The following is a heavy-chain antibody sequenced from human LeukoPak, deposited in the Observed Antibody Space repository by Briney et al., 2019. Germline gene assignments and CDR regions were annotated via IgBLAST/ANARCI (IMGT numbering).Heavy chain of an antibody. J-gene: IGHJ4*02. V-gene: IGHV4-4*07. CDR3: ARYPYPGYFDY. CDR1: GVSISSYY. Sequence: SETLSLTCTVSGVSISSYYWSWIRQPAGKGLEWIGRISAGGSTDYNPSLKSRVTMSVDTSKNHFSLNLSSVTAADTAVYYCARYPYPGYFDYWGQGTLVTVSS. CDR2: ISAGGST.